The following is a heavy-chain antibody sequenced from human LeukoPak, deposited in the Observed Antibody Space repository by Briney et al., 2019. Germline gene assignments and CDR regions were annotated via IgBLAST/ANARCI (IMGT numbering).Heavy chain of an antibody. J-gene: IGHJ3*02. V-gene: IGHV4-34*01. CDR2: INHSGST. Sequence: PLETLSLTCAVYGGSFSGYYWSWIRQPPGKGLEWIGEINHSGSTNYNPSLKSRVTISVDTSKNQFSLKLSSVTAADTAVYYCARHKFSILTGYSSNDAFDIWGQGTMVTVSS. CDR3: ARHKFSILTGYSSNDAFDI. CDR1: GGSFSGYY. D-gene: IGHD3-9*01.